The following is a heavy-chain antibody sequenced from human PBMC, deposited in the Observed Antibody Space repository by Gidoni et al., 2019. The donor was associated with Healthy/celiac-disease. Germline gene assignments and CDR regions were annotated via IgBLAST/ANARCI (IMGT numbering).Heavy chain of an antibody. CDR3: ARDGVSKLLWFGELPNAFDI. CDR1: GFTSRSYE. D-gene: IGHD3-10*01. Sequence: EVQLVESGGGLVQPGGSLRLYCAASGFTSRSYEMTWVRPAPGKGLEWVSYISSSGSTIYYADSVKGRFTISRDNAKNSLYLQMNSLRAEDTAVYYCARDGVSKLLWFGELPNAFDIWGQGTMVTVSS. J-gene: IGHJ3*02. V-gene: IGHV3-48*03. CDR2: ISSSGSTI.